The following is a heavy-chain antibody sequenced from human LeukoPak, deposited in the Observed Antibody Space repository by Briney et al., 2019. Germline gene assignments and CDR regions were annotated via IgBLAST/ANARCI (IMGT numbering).Heavy chain of an antibody. CDR1: GGSISSGDYY. Sequence: LSLTCTVSGGSISSGDYYWSWVRQAPGKGLEWVSAISFSGGTTYYTHSVKGRFTISRDNSKNTLYVQMNSLRAEDTAVYYRATTPVDIVVVVTAFFDYWGQGTLVTVSS. CDR2: ISFSGGTT. CDR3: ATTPVDIVVVVTAFFDY. J-gene: IGHJ4*02. D-gene: IGHD2-15*01. V-gene: IGHV3-23*01.